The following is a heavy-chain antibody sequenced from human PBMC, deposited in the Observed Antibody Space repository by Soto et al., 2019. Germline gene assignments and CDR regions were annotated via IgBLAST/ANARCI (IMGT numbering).Heavy chain of an antibody. CDR3: VSDGRREQPLGA. V-gene: IGHV3-53*02. D-gene: IGHD3-16*01. CDR1: GFTVRNNY. CDR2: IYSGDST. Sequence: EVQLVETGGGLVQPGGSLRLSCAVSGFTVRNNYLSWVRQAPGKGLEWVSVIYSGDSTYYADSVEGRFTISRDSSTNTLYLQMNSLRVDDTAMYYCVSDGRREQPLGAWGQGTLVTVSS. J-gene: IGHJ5*02.